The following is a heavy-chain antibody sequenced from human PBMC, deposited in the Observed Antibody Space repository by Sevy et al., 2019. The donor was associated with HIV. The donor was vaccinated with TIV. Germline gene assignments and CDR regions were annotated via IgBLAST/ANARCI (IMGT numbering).Heavy chain of an antibody. CDR3: ARDALLRGGYLDY. D-gene: IGHD3-10*01. CDR2: INPNSGGT. J-gene: IGHJ4*02. V-gene: IGHV1-2*02. CDR1: GYTFTDYY. Sequence: ASVKVSCKASGYTFTDYYIHWVRQAPGQGVEWMGWINPNSGGTNYAQKFQGRVTMTRDTSISTAYMELSRLRSDDTAVYYCARDALLRGGYLDYWGQRALVTVSS.